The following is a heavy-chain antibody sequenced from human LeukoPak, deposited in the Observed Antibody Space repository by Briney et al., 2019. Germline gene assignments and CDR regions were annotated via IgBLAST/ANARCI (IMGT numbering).Heavy chain of an antibody. D-gene: IGHD3-10*01. V-gene: IGHV3-30-3*01. J-gene: IGHJ4*02. CDR1: GFTFSSYA. CDR3: ARGQSGESDVDY. CDR2: ISYDGSNK. Sequence: QPGGSLRLSCAASGFTFSSYAMHWVRQAPCKGLEWVAVISYDGSNKYYADSVKGRFTISRDNSKNTLYLQMNSLRAEDTAVYYCARGQSGESDVDYWGQGTLVTVSS.